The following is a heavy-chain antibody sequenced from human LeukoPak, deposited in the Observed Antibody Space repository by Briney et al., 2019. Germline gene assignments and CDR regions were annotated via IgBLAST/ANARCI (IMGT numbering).Heavy chain of an antibody. J-gene: IGHJ3*02. CDR2: IYYSGST. CDR3: ARAVADAFDI. V-gene: IGHV4-59*01. Sequence: SETLSRTCTVSGGSISSYYWSWIRQPPGKGLEWIGYIYYSGSTNYNPSLKSRVTISVDTSKNQFSLKLSSVTAADTAVYYCARAVADAFDIWGQGTMVTVSS. CDR1: GGSISSYY. D-gene: IGHD4-23*01.